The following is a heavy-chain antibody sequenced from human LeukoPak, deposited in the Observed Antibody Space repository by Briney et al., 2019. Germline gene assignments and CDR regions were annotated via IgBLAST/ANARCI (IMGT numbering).Heavy chain of an antibody. D-gene: IGHD3-22*01. CDR2: IYHSGST. CDR3: AASTTYYYDSSGYYLDY. Sequence: PSETLSLTCTVSGYSIGSGYYWGWIRQPPGKGLEWIGSIYHSGSTYYNPSLKSRVTISVDTSKNQFSLKLSSVTAADTAVYYCAASTTYYYDSSGYYLDYWGQGTLVTVSS. CDR1: GYSIGSGYY. V-gene: IGHV4-38-2*02. J-gene: IGHJ4*02.